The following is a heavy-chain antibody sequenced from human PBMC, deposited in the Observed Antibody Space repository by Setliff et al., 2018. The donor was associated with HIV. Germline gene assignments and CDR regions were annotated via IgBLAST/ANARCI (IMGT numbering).Heavy chain of an antibody. CDR2: IYISGIT. D-gene: IGHD1-20*01. CDR3: VASGVSKWKWNPVLYYYMDV. J-gene: IGHJ6*03. V-gene: IGHV4-61*09. CDR1: GGSISSDDYY. Sequence: LSLTCTVSGGSISSDDYYWSWIRQPAGKGLEWIGHIYISGITNYNPSLKSRVTISVDTSKDQFSLKLSSVTAADTAVYYCVASGVSKWKWNPVLYYYMDVWGKGTTVTVS.